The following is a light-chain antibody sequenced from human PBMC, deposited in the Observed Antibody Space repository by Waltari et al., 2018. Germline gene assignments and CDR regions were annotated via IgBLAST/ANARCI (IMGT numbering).Light chain of an antibody. V-gene: IGKV1-5*03. Sequence: DIQMTQSPSTLSASVGDRVTITCRASQSISSWLAWYQQKPGKAPKLLIYKASSLESGVPSRLSSSGSGTEFTITISSLQPDDFATYYCQQYNSYSWTFGQGTKVEIK. J-gene: IGKJ1*01. CDR2: KAS. CDR1: QSISSW. CDR3: QQYNSYSWT.